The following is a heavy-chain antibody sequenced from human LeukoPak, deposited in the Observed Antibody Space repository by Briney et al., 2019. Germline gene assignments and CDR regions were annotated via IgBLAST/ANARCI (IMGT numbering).Heavy chain of an antibody. V-gene: IGHV3-11*03. CDR2: ISSSSRYT. CDR1: GFTFSDYY. J-gene: IGHJ4*02. Sequence: PGGSLRLSCAASGFTFSDYYMSWIRQAPGKGLEWVSYISSSSRYTYYADSVKGRFTISRDNAKNSLYLQMSSLRAEDTAVYYCARQAEGYFDYWGQGPLVSVSS. CDR3: ARQAEGYFDY.